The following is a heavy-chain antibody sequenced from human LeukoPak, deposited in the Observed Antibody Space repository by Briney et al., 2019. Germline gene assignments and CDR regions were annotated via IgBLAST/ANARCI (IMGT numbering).Heavy chain of an antibody. CDR1: GYTFTGYY. CDR3: ARPGATTGYSSGWYSY. J-gene: IGHJ4*02. CDR2: INPNSGGT. Sequence: GASVKVSCKASGYTFTGYYMHWVRQAPGQGLEWMGWINPNSGGTNYAQKFQGGVTMTRDTSISTAYMELSRLRSDDTAVYYCARPGATTGYSSGWYSYWGQGTLGTVSS. V-gene: IGHV1-2*02. D-gene: IGHD6-19*01.